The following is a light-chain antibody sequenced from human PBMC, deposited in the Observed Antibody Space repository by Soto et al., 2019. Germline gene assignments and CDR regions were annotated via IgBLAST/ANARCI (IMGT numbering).Light chain of an antibody. J-gene: IGLJ1*01. CDR1: INDVGGYNY. CDR2: QVT. V-gene: IGLV2-8*01. CDR3: MSYAGGNRFV. Sequence: QSALTPPPSASGSPGQSVTISCAGTINDVGGYNYVSWYQQHPDKVPQLMIYQVTKRPSGVPDRFSASKSDTTASLTISGLQAEDEGDYYCMSYAGGNRFVFGTG.